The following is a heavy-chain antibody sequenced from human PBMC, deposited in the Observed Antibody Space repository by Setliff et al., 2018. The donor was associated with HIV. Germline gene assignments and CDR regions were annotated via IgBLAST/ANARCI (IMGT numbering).Heavy chain of an antibody. J-gene: IGHJ4*02. D-gene: IGHD5-12*01. V-gene: IGHV4-39*07. Sequence: PSETLSLTCTVSGGSISDKSYYWGWIRQPPGKGLEWIANIYYTGGTYYNPSLQSRATISVDTSQNQFSLKLNSVTAADSALYFCARLGESGYDYRGYFDFWGQGKLVTV. CDR2: IYYTGGT. CDR1: GGSISDKSYY. CDR3: ARLGESGYDYRGYFDF.